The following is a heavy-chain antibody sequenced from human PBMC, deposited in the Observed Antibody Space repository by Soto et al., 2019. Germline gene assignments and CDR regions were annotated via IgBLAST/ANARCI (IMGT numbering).Heavy chain of an antibody. D-gene: IGHD6-19*01. J-gene: IGHJ5*02. Sequence: SQTLSLTCAISGDSVSSNSAAWNWIRQSPSRGLEWLGGTYYRSKWYNDYAVSVKSRITINPDTSKNQFSLQLNSVTPEDTAVYYCARERAAFIEVASNWFDPWGQGTLVTVSS. CDR2: TYYRSKWYN. CDR1: GDSVSSNSAA. V-gene: IGHV6-1*01. CDR3: ARERAAFIEVASNWFDP.